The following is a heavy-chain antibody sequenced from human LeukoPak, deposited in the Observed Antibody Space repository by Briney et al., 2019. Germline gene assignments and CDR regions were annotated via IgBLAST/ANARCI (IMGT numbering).Heavy chain of an antibody. CDR1: GYTFTSYG. CDR3: ARYSSGWLNWFDP. Sequence: SVKVSCKASGYTFTSYGISWVRQAPGQGLEWMGRIIPILGIANYAQKFQGRVTITADKSTSTAYMELSSLRSEDTAVYYCARYSSGWLNWFDPWGQGTLVTVSS. CDR2: IIPILGIA. V-gene: IGHV1-69*04. J-gene: IGHJ5*02. D-gene: IGHD6-19*01.